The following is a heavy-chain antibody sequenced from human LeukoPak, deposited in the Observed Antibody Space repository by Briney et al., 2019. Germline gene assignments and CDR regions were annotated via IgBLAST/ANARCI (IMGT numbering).Heavy chain of an antibody. D-gene: IGHD4-23*01. CDR1: GGSFSGYY. Sequence: PSETLSLTCAVYGGSFSGYYWSWIRQPPGKGLEWIGEINHSGSTNYNPSLKSRVTISVDTSKNQFSLKLSSVTAAVTAVYYCATRTTVVSPTGYYFDYWGREPWSPSPQ. J-gene: IGHJ4*02. CDR3: ATRTTVVSPTGYYFDY. CDR2: INHSGST. V-gene: IGHV4-34*01.